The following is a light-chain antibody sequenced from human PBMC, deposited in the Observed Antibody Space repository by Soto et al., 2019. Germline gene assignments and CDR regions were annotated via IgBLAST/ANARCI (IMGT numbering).Light chain of an antibody. V-gene: IGLV2-14*01. Sequence: QSALTQPASVSGSPGQSITISCTGTSSDVGGYNYVSWYQQHPGKAPKLMIYDVSNRPSGVSNRFSGSKSGNTASLTISGLQGEDEADYYCSSYTSSSTPWVFGGGPKLT. CDR3: SSYTSSSTPWV. J-gene: IGLJ2*01. CDR1: SSDVGGYNY. CDR2: DVS.